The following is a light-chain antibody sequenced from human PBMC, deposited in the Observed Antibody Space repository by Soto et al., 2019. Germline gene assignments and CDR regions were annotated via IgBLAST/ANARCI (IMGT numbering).Light chain of an antibody. Sequence: QSALTQPRSVSGSPGQSVTISCTGTRSDVGGYNFVSWYQQHPGKAPTLIIYDVAKRPSGVPDRFSGSKSADTASLTISGLQAEDEGDYYCCSYADGSIYFFGTGTKVTVL. CDR3: CSYADGSIYF. CDR1: RSDVGGYNF. J-gene: IGLJ1*01. CDR2: DVA. V-gene: IGLV2-11*01.